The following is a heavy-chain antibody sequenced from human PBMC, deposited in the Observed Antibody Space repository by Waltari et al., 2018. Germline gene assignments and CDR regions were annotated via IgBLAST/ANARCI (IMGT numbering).Heavy chain of an antibody. CDR3: ARGPDRYSSSPL. V-gene: IGHV1-69*01. CDR1: GGTFSSYA. D-gene: IGHD6-13*01. CDR2: ISPIVGTS. Sequence: QVQLVQSGAEVKKPGSSVKISCKASGGTFSSYAISWVRQAPGQGLEWMGVISPIVGTSNYAQKFQDRVTITADESTSTAYMELSSLRSEDTAVYYCARGPDRYSSSPLWGQGTLVTVSS. J-gene: IGHJ4*02.